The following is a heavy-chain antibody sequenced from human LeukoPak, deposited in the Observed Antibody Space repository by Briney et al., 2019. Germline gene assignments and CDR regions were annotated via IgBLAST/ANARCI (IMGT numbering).Heavy chain of an antibody. J-gene: IGHJ6*03. CDR2: INPNSGGT. D-gene: IGHD2-2*01. V-gene: IGHV1-2*02. CDR3: ASGYCSSTSCQTVYYYYYYMDV. CDR1: GYIFTGYY. Sequence: ASVKVSCKASGYIFTGYYMHWVRQAPGQGLEWMGWINPNSGGTNYAQKFQGGDTMTRDTSISTAYMELSRLRSDDTAVCYCASGYCSSTSCQTVYYYYYYMDVWGKGTTVTVSS.